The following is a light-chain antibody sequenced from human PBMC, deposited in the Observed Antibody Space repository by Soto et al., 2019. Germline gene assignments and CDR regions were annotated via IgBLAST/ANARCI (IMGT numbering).Light chain of an antibody. J-gene: IGKJ4*01. V-gene: IGKV1-5*01. Sequence: DIQMTQSPSTLSASVGDRVTITCRARQSISSWLAWYQQKPGKAPKVLIYDASKLESGVPSRFSGSGSGLDFTLTISSLQPDDFASYYCQQSNSYSLTFGGGTKVEIK. CDR3: QQSNSYSLT. CDR2: DAS. CDR1: QSISSW.